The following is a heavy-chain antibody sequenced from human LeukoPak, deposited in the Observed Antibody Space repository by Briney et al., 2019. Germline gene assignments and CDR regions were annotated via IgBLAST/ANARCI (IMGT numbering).Heavy chain of an antibody. J-gene: IGHJ4*02. CDR1: GFTFDDYA. Sequence: GGSLRLSCAASGFTFDDYAMHWVRQAPGKGLEWVSGISWNSGSIVYADSVKGRFTISRDSAKNSLYLQMNSLRAEDTALYYCAKAVKGYCSGGSCYSLDYWGQGTLVTVSS. D-gene: IGHD2-15*01. CDR3: AKAVKGYCSGGSCYSLDY. V-gene: IGHV3-9*01. CDR2: ISWNSGSI.